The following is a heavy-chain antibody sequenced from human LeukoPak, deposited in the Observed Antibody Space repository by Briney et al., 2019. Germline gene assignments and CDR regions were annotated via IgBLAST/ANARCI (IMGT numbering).Heavy chain of an antibody. V-gene: IGHV4-4*02. Sequence: SETLSLTCDVSGDSISSSNWWSWVHQPPGKGLEWIGEIYHSGSTNCNPSLKSRVTISIDKSKNHFSLKLSSVTAADTAVYYCARVIAVAGIDYWGQGTLVTVSS. CDR3: ARVIAVAGIDY. CDR2: IYHSGST. J-gene: IGHJ4*02. D-gene: IGHD6-19*01. CDR1: GDSISSSNW.